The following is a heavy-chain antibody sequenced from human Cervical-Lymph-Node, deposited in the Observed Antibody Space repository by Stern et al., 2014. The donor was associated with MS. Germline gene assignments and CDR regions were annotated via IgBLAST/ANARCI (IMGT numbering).Heavy chain of an antibody. D-gene: IGHD3-3*01. Sequence: VQLVESGAELKQPGSSVKVSCKVSGGTFDNYAISWVRQAPGQGLEWMGGIIPIFATANYARRFQGRITITADKSTTTAYMELSSLRSEDTAIYYCARDPPEAAVGVDTGDFWGQGSLVTVAS. CDR2: IIPIFATA. J-gene: IGHJ4*02. CDR1: GGTFDNYA. V-gene: IGHV1-69*06. CDR3: ARDPPEAAVGVDTGDF.